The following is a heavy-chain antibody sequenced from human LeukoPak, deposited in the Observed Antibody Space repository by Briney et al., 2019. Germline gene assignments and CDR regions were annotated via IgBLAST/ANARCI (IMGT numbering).Heavy chain of an antibody. CDR2: ISPDSGVT. J-gene: IGHJ4*02. CDR3: ARDRAATHSDY. Sequence: ASVKVSCKASGYTFTNYNMHWVRQAPGQGLEWMGRISPDSGVTNYAQKFQGRVTVTRDTSITTAYMELSRLTSDDTAVHYCARDRAATHSDYWGQGTLVTVS. D-gene: IGHD6-13*01. V-gene: IGHV1-2*06. CDR1: GYTFTNYN.